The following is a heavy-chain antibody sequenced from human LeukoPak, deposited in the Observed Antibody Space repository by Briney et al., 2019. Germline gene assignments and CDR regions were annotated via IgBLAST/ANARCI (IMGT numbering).Heavy chain of an antibody. V-gene: IGHV3-23*01. J-gene: IGHJ4*02. CDR3: AKDPDNYSSGWHHMITEWYY. D-gene: IGHD6-19*01. CDR2: ISGSGGST. Sequence: GGSLRLSCAASGFTFSSYAMSWVRQAPGKGLEWVSAISGSGGSTYYADSVKGRFTISRDNSKNTLYLQMNSLRAEDTAVYYCAKDPDNYSSGWHHMITEWYYWGQGTLVTVSS. CDR1: GFTFSSYA.